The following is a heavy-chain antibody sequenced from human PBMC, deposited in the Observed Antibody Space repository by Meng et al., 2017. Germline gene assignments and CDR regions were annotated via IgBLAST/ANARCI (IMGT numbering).Heavy chain of an antibody. Sequence: VQLQELCLGKVEPCRTLLLNSAFYGGSNNNSNLLSWVRHPTGKGLEWMVEIYHNWTPNYNPSLKSRVTISVDKSKNQFSLKLSSVTAADTAVYYCARRGVWGSPRYFDYWGQGTLVTVSS. CDR3: ARRGVWGSPRYFDY. D-gene: IGHD7-27*01. CDR2: IYHNWTP. J-gene: IGHJ4*02. V-gene: IGHV4-4*02. CDR1: GGSNNNSNL.